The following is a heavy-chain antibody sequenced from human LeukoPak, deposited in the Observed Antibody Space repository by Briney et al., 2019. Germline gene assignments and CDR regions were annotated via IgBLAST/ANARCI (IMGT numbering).Heavy chain of an antibody. CDR2: ISDSGDNT. CDR3: SKKIGTGPGHNWFDP. CDR1: GFNFGSYY. V-gene: IGHV3-23*01. J-gene: IGHJ5*02. Sequence: GGSLRLSCAASGFNFGSYYMTWVRQAPGKGLEWVSVISDSGDNTYYADSVKGRFTVSRDNSRDTLYLQMNSLRAEDTALYYCSKKIGTGPGHNWFDPWGQGTLVTVSS. D-gene: IGHD2-8*02.